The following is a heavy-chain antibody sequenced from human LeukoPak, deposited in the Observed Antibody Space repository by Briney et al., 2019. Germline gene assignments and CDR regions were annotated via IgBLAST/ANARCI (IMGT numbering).Heavy chain of an antibody. Sequence: GGSLRLSCAASGFTVITNDMTWVRQAPGKGLEWVANIKQDGSEKYYVDSVKGRFTISRDNAKNSLYLQMNSLRAEDTAVYYCARGNWNHDYWGQGTLVTVSS. CDR1: GFTVITND. D-gene: IGHD1-14*01. V-gene: IGHV3-7*01. CDR3: ARGNWNHDY. J-gene: IGHJ4*02. CDR2: IKQDGSEK.